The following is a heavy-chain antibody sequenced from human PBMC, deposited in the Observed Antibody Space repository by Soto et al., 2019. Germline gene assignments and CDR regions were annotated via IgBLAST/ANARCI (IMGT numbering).Heavy chain of an antibody. J-gene: IGHJ5*02. D-gene: IGHD2-15*01. Sequence: PGGSLRLSCAASGFTFSSYGMHWVRQAPGKGLEWVAVISYDGSNKYYADSVKGRFTISRDNSKNTLYLQMNSLRAEDTAVYYCAKATSLVVVVAAFDPWGQGTLVTVSS. V-gene: IGHV3-30*18. CDR1: GFTFSSYG. CDR3: AKATSLVVVVAAFDP. CDR2: ISYDGSNK.